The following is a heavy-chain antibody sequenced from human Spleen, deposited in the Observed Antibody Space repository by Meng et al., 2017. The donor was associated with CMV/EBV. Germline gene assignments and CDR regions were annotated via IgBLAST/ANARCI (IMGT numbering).Heavy chain of an antibody. Sequence: ASVKVSCKASGYTFTAHYFHWVRQAPGQGLEWMGWIHPHRGDTNYAQQFQGRVTLTRDTSINTGYMELTRLTSDDTAVYYCARVSGANPGYGMDVWGQGTTVTVSS. D-gene: IGHD4/OR15-4a*01. V-gene: IGHV1-2*02. CDR2: IHPHRGDT. CDR1: GYTFTAHY. CDR3: ARVSGANPGYGMDV. J-gene: IGHJ6*02.